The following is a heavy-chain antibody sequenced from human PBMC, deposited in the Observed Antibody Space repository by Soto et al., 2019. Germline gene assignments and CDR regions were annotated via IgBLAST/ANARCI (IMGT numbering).Heavy chain of an antibody. V-gene: IGHV1-69*01. CDR1: GGTFSSYA. D-gene: IGHD1-26*01. Sequence: QVQLVQSGAEVKKPGSSVKVSCKASGGTFSSYAISWVRQAPGQGLEWMGGIIPIFGTANYAQKFQGRVTITADESTSTAYMELSSLRSEDMAVYYCARDTPTIVGATRGWFDPWGQGTLVTVSS. CDR3: ARDTPTIVGATRGWFDP. J-gene: IGHJ5*02. CDR2: IIPIFGTA.